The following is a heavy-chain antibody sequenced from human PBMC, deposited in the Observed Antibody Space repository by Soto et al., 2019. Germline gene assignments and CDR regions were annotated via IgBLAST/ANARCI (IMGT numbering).Heavy chain of an antibody. CDR1: GGSISSSSYY. CDR2: IYYSGST. V-gene: IGHV4-39*01. CDR3: ARLPALWFGPVAANAFDI. Sequence: KPSETLSLTCTVSGGSISSSSYYWGWIRQPPGKGLEWIGSIYYSGSTYYNPSLKSRVTISLDTSKNHFSLKLSSVTAADTAVYYCARLPALWFGPVAANAFDIWGQGTMVTVSS. D-gene: IGHD3-10*01. J-gene: IGHJ3*02.